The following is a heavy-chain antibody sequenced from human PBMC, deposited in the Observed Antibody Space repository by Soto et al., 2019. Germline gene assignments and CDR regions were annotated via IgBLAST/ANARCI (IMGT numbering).Heavy chain of an antibody. Sequence: QLQLQESGPGLVKPSKTLSLTCTVSGGSISSSSYYWGWIRQPPGKGLEWIGSFHYGGSTYYNPSLKSRVTISVDTSKNDFSLQLSSVTAADTAVYYCSRSPGDWAPCDYWGQGTLVTVSS. V-gene: IGHV4-39*02. CDR2: FHYGGST. CDR3: SRSPGDWAPCDY. D-gene: IGHD3-10*01. J-gene: IGHJ4*02. CDR1: GGSISSSSYY.